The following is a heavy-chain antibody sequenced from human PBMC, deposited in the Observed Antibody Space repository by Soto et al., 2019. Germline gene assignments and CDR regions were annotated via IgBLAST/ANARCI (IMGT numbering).Heavy chain of an antibody. CDR2: INPHGGST. Sequence: ASVKVSCKAPGATFTSYYLNWVRQAPGQGLEWMGAINPHGGSTKYAQKFQGRITMTRDTSRSTVYMELSSLRSDDTAIYYCARSSGGNFGIIIEGSNWFDPWGQGTLVTVSS. D-gene: IGHD3-3*01. CDR3: ARSSGGNFGIIIEGSNWFDP. V-gene: IGHV1-46*01. CDR1: GATFTSYY. J-gene: IGHJ5*02.